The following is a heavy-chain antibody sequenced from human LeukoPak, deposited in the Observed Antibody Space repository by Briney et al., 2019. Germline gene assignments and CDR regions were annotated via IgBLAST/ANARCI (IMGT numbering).Heavy chain of an antibody. D-gene: IGHD3-22*01. V-gene: IGHV4-59*08. J-gene: IGHJ4*02. CDR1: GGSISSYY. CDR3: ARRATSGSLDY. CDR2: IYYSGNT. Sequence: SETLSLTCTVSGGSISSYYWSWIRQPPGRGLEWIGYIYYSGNTNYNPSLKSRVTISVDTSKNQFSLKLSSVTVADTAIYYCARRATSGSLDYWGQGTLVTVSS.